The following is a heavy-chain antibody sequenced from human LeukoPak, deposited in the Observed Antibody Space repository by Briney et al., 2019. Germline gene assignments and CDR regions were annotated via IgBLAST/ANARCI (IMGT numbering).Heavy chain of an antibody. CDR1: GGSFSGYY. Sequence: SETLSLTCAVYGGSFSGYYWSWIRQPPGKGLEWIGEINHSGSTNYNPSLKSQVTISVDTSKNQFSLKLSSVTAADTAVYYCARRPAITIFGVVSHAGAFDIWGQGTMVTVSS. CDR2: INHSGST. J-gene: IGHJ3*02. CDR3: ARRPAITIFGVVSHAGAFDI. D-gene: IGHD3-3*01. V-gene: IGHV4-34*01.